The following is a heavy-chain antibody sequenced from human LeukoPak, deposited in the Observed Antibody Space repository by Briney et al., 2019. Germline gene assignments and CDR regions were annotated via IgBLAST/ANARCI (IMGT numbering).Heavy chain of an antibody. CDR1: GYTFTGYY. Sequence: ASVKVSCKASGYTFTGYYMHWVRQAPGQGLEWMGWINPNSGGTNYAQKFQGWVTMTRDTSISTAYMELSRLRSDDTAVYYCARGYSYGHNWFDPWGQGTLVTVSS. CDR2: INPNSGGT. CDR3: ARGYSYGHNWFDP. J-gene: IGHJ5*02. V-gene: IGHV1-2*04. D-gene: IGHD5-18*01.